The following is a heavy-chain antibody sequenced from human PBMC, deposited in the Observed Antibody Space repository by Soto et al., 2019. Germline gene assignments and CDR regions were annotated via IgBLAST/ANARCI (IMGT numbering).Heavy chain of an antibody. J-gene: IGHJ4*02. Sequence: GGSLRLSCAASGFTFDDYAMHWVRQAPGKGLEWVSGISWNSGSIGYADSVKGRFTISRDNAKNSLYLQMNSLRAEDTALYYCAKDRQLYDFWSGYSLWGQGTLVTVSS. CDR2: ISWNSGSI. CDR1: GFTFDDYA. CDR3: AKDRQLYDFWSGYSL. D-gene: IGHD3-3*01. V-gene: IGHV3-9*01.